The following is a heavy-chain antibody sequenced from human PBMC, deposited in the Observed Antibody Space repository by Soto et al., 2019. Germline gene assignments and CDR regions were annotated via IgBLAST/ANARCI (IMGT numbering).Heavy chain of an antibody. CDR3: ARGYYYGSGSYSSSNGYYGMDV. J-gene: IGHJ6*02. D-gene: IGHD3-10*01. V-gene: IGHV4-34*01. Sequence: PSETLSLTCAVYGGSFSGYYWSWIRQPPGKGLEWIGEIKHSGSTNYNPSLKSRVTISVDTSKNQFSLKLSSVTTADTAVYYCARGYYYGSGSYSSSNGYYGMDVWGQGTTVTVSS. CDR1: GGSFSGYY. CDR2: IKHSGST.